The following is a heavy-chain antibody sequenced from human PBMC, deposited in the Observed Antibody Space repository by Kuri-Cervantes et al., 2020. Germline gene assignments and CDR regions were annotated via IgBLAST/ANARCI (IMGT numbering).Heavy chain of an antibody. J-gene: IGHJ4*02. CDR2: ISSTSTTI. CDR1: GFTFSSFA. CDR3: ARDGSGSPAHDY. Sequence: ETLSLTCAASGFTFSSFAMNWVRQAPGEGLEWASYISSTSTTIYYADSVKGRFTISRDNAKNSLSLQMNSLRAEDTAVYYCARDGSGSPAHDYWGQGTLVTVSS. V-gene: IGHV3-48*01. D-gene: IGHD1-26*01.